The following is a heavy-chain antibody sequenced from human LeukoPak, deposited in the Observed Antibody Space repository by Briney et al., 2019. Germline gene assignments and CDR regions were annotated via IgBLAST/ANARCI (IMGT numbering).Heavy chain of an antibody. CDR1: GFTFSSCA. CDR3: AKDLTYDILTGNYRD. D-gene: IGHD3-9*01. J-gene: IGHJ4*02. Sequence: PGGSLRLSCAASGFTFSSCAMSWVRQAPGKGLEWVSAISGSGGSTYYADSVKGRFTISRDNSKNTLYLQMNSLRAEDTAVYYCAKDLTYDILTGNYRDWGQGTLVTVSS. V-gene: IGHV3-23*01. CDR2: ISGSGGST.